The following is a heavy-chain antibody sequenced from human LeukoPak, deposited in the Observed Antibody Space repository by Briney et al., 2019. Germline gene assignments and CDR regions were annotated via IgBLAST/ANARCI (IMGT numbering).Heavy chain of an antibody. D-gene: IGHD2-15*01. V-gene: IGHV1-18*01. Sequence: ASVKVSCKASGYTFTRYGISWVRRAPGQGLEWMGWLNTYNGNTNYAQKFQGRVTMTTDTSTRTAYMELRSLRYDDTAVYYCARRSVVVSAAGDDAFAIWGQGTMVTVSS. CDR2: LNTYNGNT. CDR3: ARRSVVVSAAGDDAFAI. CDR1: GYTFTRYG. J-gene: IGHJ3*02.